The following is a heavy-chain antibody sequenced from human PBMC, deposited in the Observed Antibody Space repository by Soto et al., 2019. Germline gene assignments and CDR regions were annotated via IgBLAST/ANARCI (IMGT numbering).Heavy chain of an antibody. V-gene: IGHV1-18*01. J-gene: IGHJ6*03. CDR2: ISAYNGNT. CDR1: CYTFSSYG. D-gene: IGHD4-17*01. Sequence: GAPVKVSCKGSCYTFSSYGFRWVRQTPGQRLEWMGWISAYNGNTNYAQKLQGRVTMTTDTSTSTAYMELRSLRSDDTAVYYCARRYSDYGDYGHYYYHYMDVWGKGTTVTLSS. CDR3: ARRYSDYGDYGHYYYHYMDV.